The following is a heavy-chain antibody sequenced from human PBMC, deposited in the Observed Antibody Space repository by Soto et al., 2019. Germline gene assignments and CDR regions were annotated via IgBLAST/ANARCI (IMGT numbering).Heavy chain of an antibody. D-gene: IGHD3-22*01. CDR1: GGTFSSYA. J-gene: IGHJ4*02. CDR3: ARDRDRTYYYDSSGYYVYYY. V-gene: IGHV1-69*01. CDR2: IIPIFGTA. Sequence: QVQLVQSGAEVKKPGSSVKVSCKASGGTFSSYAISWVRQAPGQGLEWMGGIIPIFGTANYAQKFQGRVTITADESTSRAYMELSSLRSEDTAVYYCARDRDRTYYYDSSGYYVYYYWGQGTLVTVSS.